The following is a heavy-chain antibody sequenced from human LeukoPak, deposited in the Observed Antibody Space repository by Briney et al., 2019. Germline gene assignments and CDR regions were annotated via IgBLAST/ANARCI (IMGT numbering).Heavy chain of an antibody. D-gene: IGHD5-24*01. CDR1: GFTFSSYA. V-gene: IGHV3-64*02. J-gene: IGHJ4*02. CDR2: ITSDGGTT. CDR3: ARGRDGYNYGDY. Sequence: GGSLRLSCAASGFTFSSYAMHWVRQAPGKRLEYLSSITSDGGTTYYADSVKGRFTISRDNSKNTLYLQMNSLRAEDTALYYCARGRDGYNYGDYWGQGTLVTVSS.